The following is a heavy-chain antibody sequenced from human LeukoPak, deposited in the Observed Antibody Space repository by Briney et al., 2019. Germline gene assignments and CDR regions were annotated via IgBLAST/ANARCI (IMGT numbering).Heavy chain of an antibody. Sequence: SETLSLTCDVSGGSISTGNYWWGWLRQPPGKGLEWIGIIFHTGRTHDNPSLRGRVSMSVDTSKNQFSLRLSAVTAADTAVYYCARQMGVGVWALDYWGQGALVTVSS. J-gene: IGHJ4*02. CDR2: IFHTGRT. D-gene: IGHD3-16*01. CDR3: ARQMGVGVWALDY. CDR1: GGSISTGNYW. V-gene: IGHV4-39*01.